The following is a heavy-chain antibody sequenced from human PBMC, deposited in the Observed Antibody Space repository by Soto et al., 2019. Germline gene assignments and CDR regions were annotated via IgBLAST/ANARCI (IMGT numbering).Heavy chain of an antibody. D-gene: IGHD5-12*01. Sequence: QVQLVQSGAEVKKPGSSVKVSCKASGATYSNSPISWVRQAPGQGLEWMGGINPILGIPDYAHKFQGRVTITADESTNTVYMDLGSLRSEDTALYFCARGGVDVVATSAFDYWGQGTLVTVSS. CDR3: ARGGVDVVATSAFDY. V-gene: IGHV1-69*10. CDR2: INPILGIP. CDR1: GATYSNSP. J-gene: IGHJ4*02.